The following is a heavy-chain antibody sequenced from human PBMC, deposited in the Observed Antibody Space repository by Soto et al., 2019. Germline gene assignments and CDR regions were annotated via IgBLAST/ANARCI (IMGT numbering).Heavy chain of an antibody. J-gene: IGHJ3*02. D-gene: IGHD4-17*01. V-gene: IGHV1-18*01. CDR2: IRAYNGDT. Sequence: QVQLVQSGVEVKKPGTSAKVSCRASGYTFTDYNITWVRQAPGQGLEWMGWIRAYNGDTNSAQQLQGRVTVTTDTSTTTAYTELRSLRSDETAGDYCARGFFGDSFVAFDIWGQGTMVTVSS. CDR3: ARGFFGDSFVAFDI. CDR1: GYTFTDYN.